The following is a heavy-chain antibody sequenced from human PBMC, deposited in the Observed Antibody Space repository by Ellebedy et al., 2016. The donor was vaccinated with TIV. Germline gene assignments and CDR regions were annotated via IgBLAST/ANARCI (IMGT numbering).Heavy chain of an antibody. D-gene: IGHD1-26*01. CDR1: GFTFSNYE. Sequence: PGGSLRLSCAASGFTFSNYEMTWVRQAPGTRLEWIAYISPNGRTITYADSVKGRFTISRDNAKTSLYLQMTSLRDDDTAVYYCARDVRLVVGATPDYWGQGTLVTVSS. CDR2: ISPNGRTI. J-gene: IGHJ4*02. CDR3: ARDVRLVVGATPDY. V-gene: IGHV3-48*03.